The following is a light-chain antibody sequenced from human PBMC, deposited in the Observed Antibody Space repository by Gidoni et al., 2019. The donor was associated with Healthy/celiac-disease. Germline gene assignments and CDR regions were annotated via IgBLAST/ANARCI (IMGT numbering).Light chain of an antibody. CDR3: QSYDSSLSGFYV. J-gene: IGLJ1*01. V-gene: IGLV1-40*01. Sequence: QSVLTQPPSVSGAPGQRVTISCTGSSSNNGAGYDVHWYQQLPGTAPNLLIYGNSNRPSGVPDRFSGSKSCTSASLAITGLQAEDEADYYCQSYDSSLSGFYVFGTGTKVTVL. CDR1: SSNNGAGYD. CDR2: GNS.